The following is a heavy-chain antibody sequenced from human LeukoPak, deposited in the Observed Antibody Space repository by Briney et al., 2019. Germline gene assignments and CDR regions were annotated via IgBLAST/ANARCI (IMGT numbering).Heavy chain of an antibody. Sequence: PGGSLRLSCAASRFTFSNAWMSWVRQAPGKGLEWVSVIYGDGSTFYADSVKGRFTISRDNSKNTLYLQMNSLSAADTAVYYCAGGYSSGWLYFQYWGQGTLVTVSS. D-gene: IGHD6-19*01. CDR1: RFTFSNAW. J-gene: IGHJ4*02. V-gene: IGHV3-53*01. CDR2: IYGDGST. CDR3: AGGYSSGWLYFQY.